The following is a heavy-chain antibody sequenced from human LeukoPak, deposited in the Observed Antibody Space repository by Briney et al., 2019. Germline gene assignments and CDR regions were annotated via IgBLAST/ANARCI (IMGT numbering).Heavy chain of an antibody. CDR3: VKEVPTYGYFDY. V-gene: IGHV3-23*01. CDR2: LNGGRT. Sequence: GGSLRLSCVASGFTFSNYAMSWVRQAPGGGLEWIAALNGGRTFFQDSVRGRCTISRDNSKSTLYLQLNSLTGDDTAVYYCVKEVPTYGYFDYWGRGTLVAASS. CDR1: GFTFSNYA. D-gene: IGHD2-21*01. J-gene: IGHJ4*02.